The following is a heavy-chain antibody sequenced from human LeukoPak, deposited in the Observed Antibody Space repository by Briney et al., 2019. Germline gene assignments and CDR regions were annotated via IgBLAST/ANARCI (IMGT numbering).Heavy chain of an antibody. J-gene: IGHJ5*02. Sequence: PGGSLRLSCEASGFTFSSYWMSWVRQAPGKGLEWVANIKQDGSEKYYVDSVKGRFTISRDNAKNSLYLQMNILRVEDTAVYYCAGLSGGFYDTNDYAWGQGTLVTVSS. CDR2: IKQDGSEK. CDR1: GFTFSSYW. V-gene: IGHV3-7*01. D-gene: IGHD3-22*01. CDR3: AGLSGGFYDTNDYA.